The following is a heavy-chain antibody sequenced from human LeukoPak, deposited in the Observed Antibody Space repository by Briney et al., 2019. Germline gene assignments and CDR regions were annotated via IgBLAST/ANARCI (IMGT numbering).Heavy chain of an antibody. J-gene: IGHJ5*02. CDR1: GSTFSSYW. CDR3: ARAATKYCSGGSCLNWFDP. CDR2: INSDGSST. D-gene: IGHD2-15*01. V-gene: IGHV3-74*01. Sequence: PGGSLRLSCAASGSTFSSYWMHWVRQAPGKGLVWVSRINSDGSSTSYADSVKGRFTISRDNAKNTLYLQMNSLRAEDTAVYYCARAATKYCSGGSCLNWFDPWGQGTLVTVSS.